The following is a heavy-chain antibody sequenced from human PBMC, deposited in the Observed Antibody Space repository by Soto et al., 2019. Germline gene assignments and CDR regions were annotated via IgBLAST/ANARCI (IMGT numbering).Heavy chain of an antibody. J-gene: IGHJ4*02. CDR2: IYHSGST. CDR3: ARDPPLPAAMVD. Sequence: QVQLQESGPGLVKPSGTLSLTCAVSGGSISSSNWWSWVRQPPGKGLEWIGEIYHSGSTNYNPSRQSRVTISVDKSKNPFSLQLSSVTAADTALYYCARDPPLPAAMVDWGQGTLVTVSS. V-gene: IGHV4-4*02. D-gene: IGHD2-2*01. CDR1: GGSISSSNW.